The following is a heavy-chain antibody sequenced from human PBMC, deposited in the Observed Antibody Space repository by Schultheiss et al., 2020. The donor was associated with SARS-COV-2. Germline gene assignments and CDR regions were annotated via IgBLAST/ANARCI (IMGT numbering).Heavy chain of an antibody. CDR2: VYYSGTS. CDR3: AITRSRRATAVDY. J-gene: IGHJ4*02. CDR1: GGSISSSDYY. V-gene: IGHV4-39*01. Sequence: SETLSLTCTVSGGSISSSDYYWGWIRQSPGKGLEWVGSVYYSGTSYFNPSLKSRVTTSVDTTKNQFSLKLSSVTAADTAVYYCAITRSRRATAVDYWGQGTLVTVSS. D-gene: IGHD2-15*01.